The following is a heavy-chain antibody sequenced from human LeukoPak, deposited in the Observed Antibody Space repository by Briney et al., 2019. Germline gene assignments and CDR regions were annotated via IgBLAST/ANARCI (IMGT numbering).Heavy chain of an antibody. V-gene: IGHV3-15*01. J-gene: IGHJ6*03. Sequence: GGSLRLSCAASGFTFSSAWMSWVRQAPGKGLEWVGRIKSKTDGGTTDYAAPVKGRFTISRDDSKNTLYLQMNSLKTEDTAVYYCTTLGIAVAEDYYYYMDVWGKGTTVTVSS. CDR2: IKSKTDGGTT. CDR3: TTLGIAVAEDYYYYMDV. CDR1: GFTFSSAW. D-gene: IGHD6-19*01.